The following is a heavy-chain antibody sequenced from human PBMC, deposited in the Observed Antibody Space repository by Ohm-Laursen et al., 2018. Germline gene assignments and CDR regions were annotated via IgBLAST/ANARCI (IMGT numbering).Heavy chain of an antibody. V-gene: IGHV3-66*01. D-gene: IGHD5-18*01. Sequence: SLRLSCAASGFTVSSNYMSCVRQAPGKGLEWVSVIYSGGSTYYADSVKGRFTISRDNSKNTLYLQMNSLRAEDTAVYYCATGGTAMAIDYYYGMDVWGQGTTVTVSS. CDR3: ATGGTAMAIDYYYGMDV. J-gene: IGHJ6*02. CDR1: GFTVSSNY. CDR2: IYSGGST.